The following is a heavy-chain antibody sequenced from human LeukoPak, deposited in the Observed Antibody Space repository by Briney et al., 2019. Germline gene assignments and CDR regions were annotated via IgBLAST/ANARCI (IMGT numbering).Heavy chain of an antibody. D-gene: IGHD3-10*01. V-gene: IGHV4-59*08. J-gene: IGHJ3*02. CDR3: AILYGSGSYAFDI. Sequence: SETLSLTCTLSGRSISSYYWSWIRQPPGKGLEWIGYIYYSGSTNYNPSRKSRVTISVDTSKNQFSLKLSSVTAADTAVYYCAILYGSGSYAFDIWGQGTMVTVSS. CDR1: GRSISSYY. CDR2: IYYSGST.